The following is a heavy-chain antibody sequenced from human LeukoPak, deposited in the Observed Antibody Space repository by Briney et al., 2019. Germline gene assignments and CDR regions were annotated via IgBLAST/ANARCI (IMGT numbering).Heavy chain of an antibody. CDR3: ARLVDYDNSGDPDIFDI. D-gene: IGHD3-22*01. J-gene: IGHJ3*02. CDR1: SGFISSYY. V-gene: IGHV4-59*01. CDR2: INYSGRI. Sequence: SETLSLTCIVSSGFISSYYWSWIRQTPGKGLKWIAFINYSGRIKYNPSLQSRVSISLDTSKNHFSLQLRSVMAVDTAVYYCARLVDYDNSGDPDIFDIWGQGTIVSIS.